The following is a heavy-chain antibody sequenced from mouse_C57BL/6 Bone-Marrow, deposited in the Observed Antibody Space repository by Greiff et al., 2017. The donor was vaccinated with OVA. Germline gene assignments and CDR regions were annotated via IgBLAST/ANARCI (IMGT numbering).Heavy chain of an antibody. CDR3: VRHEDYGNLYAMDY. J-gene: IGHJ4*01. CDR1: GFSFNTYA. CDR2: IRSKSNNYAT. V-gene: IGHV10-1*01. Sequence: DVMLVESGGGLVQPKGSLKLSCAASGFSFNTYAMNWVRQAPGKGLEWVARIRSKSNNYATYYADSVKDRFTISRDDSESMLYLQMNNLKTEDTAMYYCVRHEDYGNLYAMDYWGQGTSVTVSS. D-gene: IGHD2-1*01.